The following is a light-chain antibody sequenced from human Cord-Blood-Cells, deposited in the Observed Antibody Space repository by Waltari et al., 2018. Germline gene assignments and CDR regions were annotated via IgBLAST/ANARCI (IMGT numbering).Light chain of an antibody. CDR3: QQYNNWPPT. Sequence: EIVMTQSPDTLSVSPGETATPPCRASQSVSSNLAWYQQKPGQAPRLLIYGASTRATGIPARFSGSGSGTEFTLTISSLQSEDFAVYYCQQYNNWPPTFGQGTKVEIK. CDR1: QSVSSN. J-gene: IGKJ1*01. CDR2: GAS. V-gene: IGKV3-15*01.